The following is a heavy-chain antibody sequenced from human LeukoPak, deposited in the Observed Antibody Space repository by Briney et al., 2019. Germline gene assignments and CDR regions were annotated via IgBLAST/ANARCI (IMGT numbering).Heavy chain of an antibody. D-gene: IGHD6-6*01. CDR2: ISAYNGNT. Sequence: ASVKVSCKASGYTFTSYGISWVRQAPGQGLEWMGWISAYNGNTNYAQKLQGRVTMTRDMSTSTVYMELSSLRSEDTAVYYCARGIAARPLTWFDPWGQGTLVTVSS. V-gene: IGHV1-18*01. J-gene: IGHJ5*02. CDR1: GYTFTSYG. CDR3: ARGIAARPLTWFDP.